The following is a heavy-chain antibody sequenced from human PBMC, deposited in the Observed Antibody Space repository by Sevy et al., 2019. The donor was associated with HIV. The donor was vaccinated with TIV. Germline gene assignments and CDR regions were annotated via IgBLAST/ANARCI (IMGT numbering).Heavy chain of an antibody. D-gene: IGHD3-10*02. CDR3: VRDLGDTMSSGWFDP. V-gene: IGHV3-30*04. CDR1: GFTFSSYA. CDR2: ISYDGSNK. J-gene: IGHJ5*02. Sequence: GGSLRLSCAASGFTFSSYAMHWVRQAPGKGLEWVAVISYDGSNKYYADSVKGRFTISRDNSKNTLYLQMNSLRAEDTAVYYCVRDLGDTMSSGWFDPWGQGTLVTVSS.